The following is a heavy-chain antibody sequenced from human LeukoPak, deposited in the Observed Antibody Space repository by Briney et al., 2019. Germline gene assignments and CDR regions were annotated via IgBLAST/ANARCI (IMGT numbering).Heavy chain of an antibody. Sequence: GGSLRLSCAASGFTFSSYDMSWVRQAPGKGLEWVSAISGSGGSTYYADSVKGRFTISRDNSKNTLYLQMNSLRAEDTAVYDCAKGYYDSSGRWFDHWGQGTLVTVSS. V-gene: IGHV3-23*01. CDR3: AKGYYDSSGRWFDH. CDR1: GFTFSSYD. J-gene: IGHJ5*02. D-gene: IGHD3-22*01. CDR2: ISGSGGST.